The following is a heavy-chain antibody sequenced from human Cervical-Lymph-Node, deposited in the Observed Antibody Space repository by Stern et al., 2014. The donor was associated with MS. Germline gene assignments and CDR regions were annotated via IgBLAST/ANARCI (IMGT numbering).Heavy chain of an antibody. CDR2: IGTAGDT. J-gene: IGHJ2*01. Sequence: EVQLVESGGGLVQPGGSLRLSCAASGFTFSSYDMHWVRQATGKVLEWVSAIGTAGDTYYPGSVKGRFTISRENAKNSLYLQMNSLRAGDTAVYYCARDRGDGLFDLWGRGTLVTVSS. CDR1: GFTFSSYD. CDR3: ARDRGDGLFDL. D-gene: IGHD5-24*01. V-gene: IGHV3-13*01.